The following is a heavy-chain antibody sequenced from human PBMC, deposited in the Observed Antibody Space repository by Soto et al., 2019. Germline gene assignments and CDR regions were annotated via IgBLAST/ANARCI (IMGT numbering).Heavy chain of an antibody. V-gene: IGHV3-48*01. CDR1: GFILSDCA. D-gene: IGHD7-27*01. CDR2: ISSSSSVI. J-gene: IGHJ6*03. CDR3: ARDLSWGSNWYYYMDV. Sequence: EVQLVESGGGLVQPGGSLRLSCATSGFILSDCAMNLVRQAPGKGLEWVSYISSSSSVIDYADSVKGRFTVSRDNARNSLYLQMNSLRAEDTAVYYCARDLSWGSNWYYYMDVWVKGTTVTVSS.